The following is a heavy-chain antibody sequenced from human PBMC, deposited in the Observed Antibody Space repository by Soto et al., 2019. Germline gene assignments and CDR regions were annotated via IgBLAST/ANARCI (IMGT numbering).Heavy chain of an antibody. CDR1: GFSLSTSGVG. J-gene: IGHJ6*02. V-gene: IGHV2-5*01. CDR3: AHTVGRTIPGGMDV. D-gene: IGHD3-3*01. Sequence: PTLVNPTQTLTLTCTFSGFSLSTSGVGVGWIRQPPGKALEWLALIYWNDDKRYSPSLKSRLTITKDTSKNQVVLTMTNMDPVDTATYYCAHTVGRTIPGGMDVWGQGTTVTVSS. CDR2: IYWNDDK.